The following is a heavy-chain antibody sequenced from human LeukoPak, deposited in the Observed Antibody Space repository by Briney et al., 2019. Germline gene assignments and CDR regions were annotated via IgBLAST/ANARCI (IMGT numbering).Heavy chain of an antibody. V-gene: IGHV1-2*02. CDR3: ARPRNYYDSSGYYDY. CDR1: GYTFTGYY. D-gene: IGHD3-22*01. CDR2: TNPNSGGT. J-gene: IGHJ4*02. Sequence: GASVKVSCKASGYTFTGYYMHWVRQAPGQGLEWMGWTNPNSGGTNYAQKFQGRVTMTRDTSISTAYMELSRLRSDDTAVYYCARPRNYYDSSGYYDYWGQGTLVTVSS.